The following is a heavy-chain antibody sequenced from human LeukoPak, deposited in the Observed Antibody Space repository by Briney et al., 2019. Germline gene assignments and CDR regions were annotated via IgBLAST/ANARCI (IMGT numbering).Heavy chain of an antibody. Sequence: GGSLRLSCAASGFTFSNYDMHWVRQAPGKGLEWVAFIRYDGSNKYYADSVKGRFTISRDNSKNTLYLQMNSLRAEDTAVYYCAKGPLWYDGSGYYYRWYFDLWGRGTLVTVSS. CDR3: AKGPLWYDGSGYYYRWYFDL. J-gene: IGHJ2*01. CDR1: GFTFSNYD. V-gene: IGHV3-30*02. D-gene: IGHD3-22*01. CDR2: IRYDGSNK.